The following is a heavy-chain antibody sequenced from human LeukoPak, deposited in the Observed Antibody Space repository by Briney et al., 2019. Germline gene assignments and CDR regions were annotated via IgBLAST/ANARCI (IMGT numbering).Heavy chain of an antibody. D-gene: IGHD2-2*01. J-gene: IGHJ4*02. CDR1: GGSISSSSYY. V-gene: IGHV4-39*07. CDR3: ARAPIVVVPAAMRLRYSYFDY. CDR2: IYYSGST. Sequence: SETLSLTCTVSGGSISSSSYYWGWIRQPPGKGLEWIGSIYYSGSTYYNPSLKSRVTISVDTSKNQFSLKLSSVTAADTAVYYCARAPIVVVPAAMRLRYSYFDYWGQGTLVTVSS.